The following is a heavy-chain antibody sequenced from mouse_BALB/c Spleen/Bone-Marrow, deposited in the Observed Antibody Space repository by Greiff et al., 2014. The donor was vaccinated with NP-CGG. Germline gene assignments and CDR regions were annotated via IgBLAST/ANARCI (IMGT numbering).Heavy chain of an antibody. CDR2: ILPGSGNT. CDR3: ARRVLYFFDF. V-gene: IGHV1-9*01. J-gene: IGHJ2*01. Sequence: QVQLQQSGAELMMPGASVKISCKASGYTFSSYWIEWVKQRPGHGLEWIGKILPGSGNTNHNENFKGEATLTADTSSNTVYMQLSSLTSEDSAVYYCARRVLYFFDFWGQGTTLTVSS. CDR1: GYTFSSYW. D-gene: IGHD2-3*01.